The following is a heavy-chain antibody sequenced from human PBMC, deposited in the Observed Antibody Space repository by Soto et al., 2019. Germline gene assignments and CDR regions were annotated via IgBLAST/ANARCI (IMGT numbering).Heavy chain of an antibody. V-gene: IGHV3-30*18. D-gene: IGHD3-10*01. CDR1: GFTFSSYG. CDR2: ISYDGSNK. CDR3: AKDLGTIWFGELLGMDX. J-gene: IGHJ6*02. Sequence: GGSLRLSFAASGFTFSSYGMHWVRQAPGKGLEWVAVISYDGSNKYYADSVKVRFTISRDNSKNTLYLQMNSLRAEDTAVYYCAKDLGTIWFGELLGMDXWGQGTTVTVS.